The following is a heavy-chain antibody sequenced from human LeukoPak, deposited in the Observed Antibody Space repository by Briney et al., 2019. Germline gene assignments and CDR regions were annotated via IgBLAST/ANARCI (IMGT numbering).Heavy chain of an antibody. CDR3: TRGSYQLLPRWFDP. J-gene: IGHJ5*02. D-gene: IGHD2-2*01. CDR1: GFTFGDYA. Sequence: GGSLRLSCTASGFTFGDYAMSWVRQAPGKGLEWVGFIRSKAYGGTTEYAASVKGRFTISRDESKSIAYLQMNSLKTEDTAVYYCTRGSYQLLPRWFDPWCQGTLVTVSS. CDR2: IRSKAYGGTT. V-gene: IGHV3-49*04.